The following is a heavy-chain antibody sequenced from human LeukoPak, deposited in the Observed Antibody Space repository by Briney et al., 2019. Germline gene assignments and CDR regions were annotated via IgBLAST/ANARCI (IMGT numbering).Heavy chain of an antibody. CDR3: ARVPYYYDSSGYYPTTTLDY. J-gene: IGHJ4*02. CDR2: INPNSGGT. Sequence: ASVKVSCKASGYTFTGYYMHWVRQAPGQGLEWMGWINPNSGGTNYAQKFQGRVTMTRDTPISTAYMELSRLRSDDTAVYYCARVPYYYDSSGYYPTTTLDYWGQGTLVTVSS. V-gene: IGHV1-2*02. CDR1: GYTFTGYY. D-gene: IGHD3-22*01.